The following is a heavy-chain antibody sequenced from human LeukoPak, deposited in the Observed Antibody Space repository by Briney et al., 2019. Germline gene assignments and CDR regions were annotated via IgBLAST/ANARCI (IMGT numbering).Heavy chain of an antibody. D-gene: IGHD2-15*01. CDR3: AKARTSYCSGGSCYFDY. CDR1: GFTFSSYA. V-gene: IGHV3-23*01. Sequence: GGSLRLSCAASGFTFSSYAMTWFGQAPGKGLEGVSTIRGSGGSTNYADSVKGRFTISRDNSKNTLYLQMNSLRAEDTAVYYCAKARTSYCSGGSCYFDYWGQGTLVTVSS. J-gene: IGHJ4*02. CDR2: IRGSGGST.